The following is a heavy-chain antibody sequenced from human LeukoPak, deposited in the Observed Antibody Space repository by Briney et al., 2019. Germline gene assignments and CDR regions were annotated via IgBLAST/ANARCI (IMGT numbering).Heavy chain of an antibody. CDR3: AIRYCSSTSCYGDLWLEAFDI. J-gene: IGHJ3*02. CDR1: GGSFSDYY. V-gene: IGHV4-34*01. D-gene: IGHD2-2*01. Sequence: SETLSLTCAVYGGSFSDYYWSWIRQPPGKGLEWIGSIYYSGSTYYNPSLKSRVTISVDTSKNQFSLKLSSVTAADTAVYYCAIRYCSSTSCYGDLWLEAFDIWGQGTMVTVSS. CDR2: IYYSGST.